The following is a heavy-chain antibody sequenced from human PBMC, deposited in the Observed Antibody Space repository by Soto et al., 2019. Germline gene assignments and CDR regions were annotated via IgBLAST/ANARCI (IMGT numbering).Heavy chain of an antibody. CDR3: AQTPMVRGIFDY. CDR1: GFSLSTSGMR. CDR2: IDWDDDK. Sequence: SGPTLVNPTQTLTLTCTFSGFSLSTSGMRVSWILQPPGKALEWLARIDWDDDKLYMTSMKTRLTISKDTSKNQVVLTMTNMDPVDTATYYCAQTPMVRGIFDYWGQGALVTVSS. J-gene: IGHJ4*02. V-gene: IGHV2-70*04. D-gene: IGHD3-10*01.